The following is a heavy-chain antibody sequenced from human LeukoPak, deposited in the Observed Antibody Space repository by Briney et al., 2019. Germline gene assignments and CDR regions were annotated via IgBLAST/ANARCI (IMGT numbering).Heavy chain of an antibody. D-gene: IGHD1-26*01. J-gene: IGHJ4*02. CDR2: IKQDGSAK. CDR3: ARDEGGSYSFDY. Sequence: PGGSLRLSCAASGFTFSSYWMSWVRQAPGKGLEWVANIKQDGSAKYYVDSVKGRFTIYRDNAKNSLFLQMNSLRAEDSAVYYCARDEGGSYSFDYWGQGTLVTVSS. V-gene: IGHV3-7*01. CDR1: GFTFSSYW.